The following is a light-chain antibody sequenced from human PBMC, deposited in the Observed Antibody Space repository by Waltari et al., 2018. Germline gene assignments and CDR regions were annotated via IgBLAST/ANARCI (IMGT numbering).Light chain of an antibody. Sequence: QSALTPPASVSGSPGQSITISCTGTNSDLGSYNLVSWYQQHPGRAPKLVIHEVTKRPSGISDRFSGSKSGNMASLTISGLQAEDEADYYCSSYASRTSFAIFGGGTKLTVL. CDR2: EVT. V-gene: IGLV2-23*02. J-gene: IGLJ2*01. CDR3: SSYASRTSFAI. CDR1: NSDLGSYNL.